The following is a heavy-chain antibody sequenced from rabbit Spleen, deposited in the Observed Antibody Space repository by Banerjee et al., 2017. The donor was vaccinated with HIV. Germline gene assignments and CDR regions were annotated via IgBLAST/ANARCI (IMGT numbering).Heavy chain of an antibody. Sequence: LEESGGGLVKPGGTLTLTCTVSGFSFSSNWICWVRQAPGKGLEWIACIDTSNGDTDYANWPKGRFTISKTSSTTVTLQMTSLTVADTATYFCARETSSGWGIVSFYFSLWGPGTLVTVS. CDR1: GFSFSSNW. CDR3: ARETSSGWGIVSFYFSL. D-gene: IGHD4-1*01. J-gene: IGHJ4*01. V-gene: IGHV1S45*01. CDR2: IDTSNGDT.